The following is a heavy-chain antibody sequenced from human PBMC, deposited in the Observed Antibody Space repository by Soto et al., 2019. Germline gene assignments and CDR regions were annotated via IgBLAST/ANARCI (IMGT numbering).Heavy chain of an antibody. CDR2: IDRSGRT. J-gene: IGHJ5*02. V-gene: IGHV4-38-2*01. Sequence: QVHLQQWGAGLLKPSETLSLTCAVYGGSFSDDASSSDWYWNWIRQSPGKGLEWIGEIDRSGRTNYNPSIKSRASISVDTSKIQFSLKLSSVTAADAGVYYWATWGRGVLIPNWFDPWGQGTLVTVSS. CDR1: GGSFSDDASSSDWY. CDR3: ATWGRGVLIPNWFDP. D-gene: IGHD3-10*01.